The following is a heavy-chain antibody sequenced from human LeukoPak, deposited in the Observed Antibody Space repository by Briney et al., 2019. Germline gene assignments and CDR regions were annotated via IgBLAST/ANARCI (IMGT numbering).Heavy chain of an antibody. CDR2: IKQDGSAK. CDR1: GFTFSSYW. Sequence: GGSLRLSCAASGFTFSSYWMSWVRQAPGRGLEWVANIKQDGSAKYYVDSVKGRFTISRDNAKNSLYLQMNTLRAEDTAVYYCARDLSSSNWYDYWGQGTLVTVSS. D-gene: IGHD6-13*01. J-gene: IGHJ5*01. CDR3: ARDLSSSNWYDY. V-gene: IGHV3-7*01.